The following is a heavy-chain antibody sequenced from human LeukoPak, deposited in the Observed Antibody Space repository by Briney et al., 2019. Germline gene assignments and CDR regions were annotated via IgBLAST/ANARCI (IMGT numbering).Heavy chain of an antibody. Sequence: ASVKVSCKASGYTFTSYYMHWVRQAPGQGLEWMGIINPSGGSTSYAQKFQGRVTMTRDTSTSTVYMELSSLRSDDTAVYYCARAAAGLNEDPWGQGTLVTASS. V-gene: IGHV1-46*01. CDR3: ARAAAGLNEDP. D-gene: IGHD1-1*01. J-gene: IGHJ5*02. CDR1: GYTFTSYY. CDR2: INPSGGST.